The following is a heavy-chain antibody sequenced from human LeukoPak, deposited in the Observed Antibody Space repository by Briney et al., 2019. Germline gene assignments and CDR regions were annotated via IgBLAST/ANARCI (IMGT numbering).Heavy chain of an antibody. CDR2: ISGSGGST. D-gene: IGHD2-15*01. CDR3: AKNADIVVVVAATGLDP. Sequence: GGSLRLSCAASGFTFSSYAMSWVRQAPGKGLEWVSGISGSGGSTYYADSVKGRFTISRDNSKNTLYLQMNSLRAEDTAVYYCAKNADIVVVVAATGLDPWGQGTLVTVSS. CDR1: GFTFSSYA. V-gene: IGHV3-23*01. J-gene: IGHJ5*02.